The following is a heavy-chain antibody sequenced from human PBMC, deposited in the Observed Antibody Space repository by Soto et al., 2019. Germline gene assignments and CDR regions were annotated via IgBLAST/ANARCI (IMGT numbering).Heavy chain of an antibody. V-gene: IGHV1-69*13. Sequence: SSVKVSCKASGGTFSSYAISWVRQAPGQGLEWLGGIIPIFGTANYAQKSQARVTITADDSTSTAYMELSSLRTEDTAVYYCASGGWFGELLQGEFHYGMDVWGQGTTVTVSS. CDR2: IIPIFGTA. CDR1: GGTFSSYA. CDR3: ASGGWFGELLQGEFHYGMDV. J-gene: IGHJ6*02. D-gene: IGHD3-10*01.